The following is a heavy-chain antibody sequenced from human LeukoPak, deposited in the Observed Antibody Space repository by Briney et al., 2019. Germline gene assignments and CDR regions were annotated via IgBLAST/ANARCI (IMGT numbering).Heavy chain of an antibody. Sequence: GSLRLSCAASGFNFKLSAMSWGRQAPGKGLEWVSAISGSGGSTYYADSVKGRFTISRDNSKNTLYLQMNSLRAEDTAVYYCAKVWSDYWGQGTLVTVSS. CDR2: ISGSGGST. V-gene: IGHV3-23*01. CDR1: GFNFKLSA. J-gene: IGHJ4*02. D-gene: IGHD3-16*01. CDR3: AKVWSDY.